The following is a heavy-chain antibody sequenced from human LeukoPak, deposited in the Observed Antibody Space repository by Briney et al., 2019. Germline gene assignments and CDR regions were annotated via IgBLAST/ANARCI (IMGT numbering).Heavy chain of an antibody. Sequence: ASVKVSCKASGYTFTDFYMHWVRQAPGQGLEWMGWINPNSGGTNYAQKFQGRVTMTRDTSISTAYMELSRLRSDDTAVYYCARGTYYDFWSGPGGWGQGTLVTVSP. CDR1: GYTFTDFY. J-gene: IGHJ4*02. CDR3: ARGTYYDFWSGPGG. CDR2: INPNSGGT. D-gene: IGHD3-3*01. V-gene: IGHV1-2*02.